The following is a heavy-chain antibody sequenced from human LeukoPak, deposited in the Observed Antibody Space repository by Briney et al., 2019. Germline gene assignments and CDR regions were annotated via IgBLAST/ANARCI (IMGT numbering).Heavy chain of an antibody. CDR3: ARASYYYGSGSYLLHDAFDI. J-gene: IGHJ3*02. CDR1: GFTFSSYS. CDR2: ISSSSSYI. Sequence: GGSLRLSCAASGFTFSSYSMNWARQAPGKGLEWVSSISSSSSYIYYADSVKGRFTISRDNAKNSLYLQMNSLRAEDTAVYYCARASYYYGSGSYLLHDAFDIWGQGTMVTVSS. V-gene: IGHV3-21*01. D-gene: IGHD3-10*01.